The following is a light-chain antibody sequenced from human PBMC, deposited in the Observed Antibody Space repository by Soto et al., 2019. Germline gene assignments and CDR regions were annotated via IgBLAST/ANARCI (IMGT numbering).Light chain of an antibody. CDR2: KTS. CDR1: QSISSW. CDR3: QQYSGVWA. V-gene: IGKV1-5*03. Sequence: IQMTQSPSTLSASVGDRVTITCRASQSISSWLAWYQQKPGKAPKLLIYKTSSLEGGVPSRFSSSGSGTEFALTISILQPDDFAAYYCQQYSGVWAFGQRTKVEIK. J-gene: IGKJ1*01.